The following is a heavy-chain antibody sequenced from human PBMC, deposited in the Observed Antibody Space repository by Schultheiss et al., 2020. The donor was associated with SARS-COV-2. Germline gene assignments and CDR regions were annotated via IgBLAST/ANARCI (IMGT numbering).Heavy chain of an antibody. V-gene: IGHV3-23*01. CDR2: ISGSGGST. J-gene: IGHJ4*02. Sequence: GGSLRLSCAASGFTFSSYAMNWVRQAPGKGLQWVGGISGSGGSTYYADSVKGRFTISRDNSKNTLYLQMNSLRAEDTAVYYCARVGIAAAGPDYWGQGTLVTVSS. CDR1: GFTFSSYA. CDR3: ARVGIAAAGPDY. D-gene: IGHD6-13*01.